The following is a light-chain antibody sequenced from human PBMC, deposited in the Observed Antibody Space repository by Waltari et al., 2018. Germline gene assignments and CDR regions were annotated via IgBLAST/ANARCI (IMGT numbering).Light chain of an antibody. V-gene: IGKV4-1*01. CDR3: QQVYTTPWT. CDR1: QTILYSSDNNNY. J-gene: IGKJ1*01. CDR2: WAS. Sequence: DIVMTQSPDSLAVSLGERATINCKSSQTILYSSDNNNYLAWYQQKPGQPPTLLIYWASTRESGVPDRFSGSGSGTDFTLTITTLQAEEVAVYYCQQVYTTPWTFGQGTKGEIK.